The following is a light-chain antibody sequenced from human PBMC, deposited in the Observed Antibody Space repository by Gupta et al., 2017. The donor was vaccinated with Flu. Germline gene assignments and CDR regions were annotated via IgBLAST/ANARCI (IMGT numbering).Light chain of an antibody. CDR1: QSITSY. V-gene: IGKV1-39*01. CDR3: QQSYNTPPWT. J-gene: IGKJ1*01. CDR2: AAS. Sequence: DIQMTQSPSSLSASVGDRVTITCRASQSITSYLNWYQQKPGKAPSLLIYAASSLQSGVPSRFSGSGSGTDFTRTISSLQPEDFATYYCQQSYNTPPWTFGQGTKVEIK.